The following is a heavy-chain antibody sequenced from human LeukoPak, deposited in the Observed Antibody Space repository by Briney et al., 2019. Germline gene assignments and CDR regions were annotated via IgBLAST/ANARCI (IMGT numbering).Heavy chain of an antibody. Sequence: GGSLRLSCAASGFTFDDYGMSWVRQAPGKGLEWLSQISSSGTTIYYADSVKGRFTISRDNAKNSLSLQMNSLRAEDTAVYYCARVPSDAFDIWGQGTMVTVSS. V-gene: IGHV3-48*01. CDR3: ARVPSDAFDI. CDR1: GFTFDDYG. J-gene: IGHJ3*02. CDR2: ISSSGTTI.